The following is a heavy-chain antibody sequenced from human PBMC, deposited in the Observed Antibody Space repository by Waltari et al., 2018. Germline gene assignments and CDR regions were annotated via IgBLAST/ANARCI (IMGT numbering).Heavy chain of an antibody. Sequence: QVQLQESGPSLLKPSETLSLIWPVPGRSISGFDWSWVRQPPGKGLDWIGYIYYTGSTNFNPSLKSRVTMSVDTSKNQFSLKLSSVTAADTAFYYCARGGGGDWEWFDPWGQGTLVTVSS. CDR3: ARGGGGDWEWFDP. J-gene: IGHJ5*02. CDR1: GRSISGFD. CDR2: IYYTGST. D-gene: IGHD2-21*02. V-gene: IGHV4-59*01.